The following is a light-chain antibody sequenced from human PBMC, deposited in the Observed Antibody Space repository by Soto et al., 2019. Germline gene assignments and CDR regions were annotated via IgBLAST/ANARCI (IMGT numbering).Light chain of an antibody. CDR3: QQYGSSPPVIT. CDR1: QSVSSY. CDR2: EAS. V-gene: IGKV3-11*01. Sequence: DIVVTQSPATLSLSPGERATLSCRASQSVSSYVAWYHQKPGQAPRLLIYEASNRATGIPARFSGSGSGTDFTLTISSLEPEDFAVYYCQQYGSSPPVITFGQGTRLEIK. J-gene: IGKJ5*01.